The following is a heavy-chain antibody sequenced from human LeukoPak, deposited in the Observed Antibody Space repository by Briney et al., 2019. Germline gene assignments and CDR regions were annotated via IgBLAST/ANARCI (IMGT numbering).Heavy chain of an antibody. CDR1: GFTFSSYA. Sequence: PGGSLRLSCAASGFTFSSYAMSWVRQAPGKGLEWVSAISGSGVSTYSADSVKGRFTISRDNSKNTLYLQMNSLRAEDTAVYYCARDGYSSGWSDFDYWGQGTLVTVSS. J-gene: IGHJ4*02. CDR2: ISGSGVST. CDR3: ARDGYSSGWSDFDY. V-gene: IGHV3-23*01. D-gene: IGHD6-19*01.